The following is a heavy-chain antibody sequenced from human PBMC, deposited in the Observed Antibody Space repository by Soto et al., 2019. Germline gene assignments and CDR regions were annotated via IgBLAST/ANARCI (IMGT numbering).Heavy chain of an antibody. CDR3: AREPPYSYGRTEDYYYGMDV. CDR2: ISYDGSNK. CDR1: GFTFSSYA. V-gene: IGHV3-30-3*01. D-gene: IGHD5-18*01. Sequence: GGSLRLSCAASGFTFSSYAMHWVRQAPGRGLEWVAVISYDGSNKYYADSVKGRFTISRDNSKNTLYLQMNSLRAEDTAVYYCAREPPYSYGRTEDYYYGMDVWGQGTTVTVSS. J-gene: IGHJ6*02.